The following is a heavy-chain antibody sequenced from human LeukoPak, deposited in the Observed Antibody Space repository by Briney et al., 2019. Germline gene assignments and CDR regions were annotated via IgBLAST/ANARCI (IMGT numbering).Heavy chain of an antibody. CDR1: GGTFSSYA. CDR3: ARDVGKTGTTRYFDY. D-gene: IGHD1-7*01. CDR2: IIPIFGTA. J-gene: IGHJ4*02. Sequence: PGASVKVSCKASGGTFSSYAISWVRQAPGQGLEWMGGIIPIFGTANYAQKFQGRVTITADESTSTAYMELSSLRSEDTAVYYCARDVGKTGTTRYFDYWGQGTLVTVSS. V-gene: IGHV1-69*13.